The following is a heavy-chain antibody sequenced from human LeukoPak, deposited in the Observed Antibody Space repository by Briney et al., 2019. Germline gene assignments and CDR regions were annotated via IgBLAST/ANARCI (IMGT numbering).Heavy chain of an antibody. Sequence: VASVKTSCKASGYTFTGYYMHWLRQAPGQGLEWMGWINPNTGATNYAQKFQSRVTMTTDTSISTAYMELSRLRSDDTAVYYCVTLLSNAAFDYWGQGTLVTVSS. V-gene: IGHV1-2*02. CDR3: VTLLSNAAFDY. CDR1: GYTFTGYY. J-gene: IGHJ4*02. D-gene: IGHD6-25*01. CDR2: INPNTGAT.